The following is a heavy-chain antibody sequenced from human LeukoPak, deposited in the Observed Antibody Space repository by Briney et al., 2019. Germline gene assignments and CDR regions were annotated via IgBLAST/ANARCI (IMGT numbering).Heavy chain of an antibody. V-gene: IGHV4-39*01. J-gene: IGHJ4*02. CDR2: IYYSGST. D-gene: IGHD3-22*01. CDR3: ARVPYYDSSGYYVYYFDY. Sequence: ASETLSLTCTVSGGSISSSSYYWGWIRRPPGKGLEWIGSIYYSGSTYYNPSLRSRVTISADTSKNQFSLKLSSVTAADTAVYYCARVPYYDSSGYYVYYFDYWGQGTLVTVSS. CDR1: GGSISSSSYY.